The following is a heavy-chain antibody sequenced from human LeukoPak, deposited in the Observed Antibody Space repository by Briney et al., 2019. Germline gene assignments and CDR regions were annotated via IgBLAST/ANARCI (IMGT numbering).Heavy chain of an antibody. CDR3: TTDIRYCGGDCYPFDC. D-gene: IGHD2-21*02. J-gene: IGHJ4*02. Sequence: PGGSLRLSCAASGLSFSTAWMGWVRQAPGKGLEWVGRIKSNPDGGTADYPAPVKGRFTISRDDSKNTLSLQMNSLKTEDTAMYYCTTDIRYCGGDCYPFDCWGQGTLVTVSS. V-gene: IGHV3-15*01. CDR2: IKSNPDGGTA. CDR1: GLSFSTAW.